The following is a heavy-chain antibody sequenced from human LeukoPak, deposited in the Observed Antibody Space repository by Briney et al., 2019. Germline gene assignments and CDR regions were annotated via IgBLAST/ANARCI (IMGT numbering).Heavy chain of an antibody. V-gene: IGHV1-18*01. Sequence: ASVKVSCKASGYTFTSYGISWVRQAPGQGLEWMGWISAYNGNTNYAQKLQGRVTMTEDTSTDTAYMELSSLRSEDTAVYYCATDLVLVPAAIPYWGQGTLVTVSS. D-gene: IGHD2-2*02. CDR3: ATDLVLVPAAIPY. CDR2: ISAYNGNT. CDR1: GYTFTSYG. J-gene: IGHJ4*02.